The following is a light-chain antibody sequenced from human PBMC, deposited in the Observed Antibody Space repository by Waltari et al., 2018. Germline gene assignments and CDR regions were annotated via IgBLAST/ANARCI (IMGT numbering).Light chain of an antibody. CDR2: VNSDGSY. CDR3: ETGGFGIWR. V-gene: IGLV4-69*01. J-gene: IGLJ2*01. CDR1: SGHSNDA. Sequence: QLILTQSPSASASLGASVKLSCTLSSGHSNDATACLQRQPEKGPRYLMKVNSDGSYIKGDGIPDRFSGSSSGADRYLTISSLQSEDEADYYCETGGFGIWRFGGGTKLTVL.